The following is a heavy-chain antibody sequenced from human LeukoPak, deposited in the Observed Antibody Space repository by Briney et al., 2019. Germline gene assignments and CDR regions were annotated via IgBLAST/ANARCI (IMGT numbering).Heavy chain of an antibody. CDR2: IYYSGST. D-gene: IGHD6-19*01. V-gene: IGHV4-59*01. J-gene: IGHJ2*01. Sequence: SETLSLTCTVSGGSISSYYWSWIRQPPGKGLEWIGYIYYSGSTNYNPSLKSRVTISVDTSKNQFSLKLSSVTAADTAVYYCARDSEWLVPGYFDLWGRGTLVTVSS. CDR3: ARDSEWLVPGYFDL. CDR1: GGSISSYY.